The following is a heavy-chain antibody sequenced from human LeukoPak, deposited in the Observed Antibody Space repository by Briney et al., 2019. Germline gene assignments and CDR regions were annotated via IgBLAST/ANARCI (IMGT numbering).Heavy chain of an antibody. CDR2: ISGSGGST. V-gene: IGHV3-23*01. Sequence: GGSLRLSCAASGFTFSSYAMSWVRQAPGKGLEWVSAISGSGGSTYYADSVKGRYTISRDNSKNTLYLQMNSLRAEDTAVYYCASSGWLQPDDYWGQGTLVTVSS. CDR3: ASSGWLQPDDY. J-gene: IGHJ4*02. CDR1: GFTFSSYA. D-gene: IGHD5-24*01.